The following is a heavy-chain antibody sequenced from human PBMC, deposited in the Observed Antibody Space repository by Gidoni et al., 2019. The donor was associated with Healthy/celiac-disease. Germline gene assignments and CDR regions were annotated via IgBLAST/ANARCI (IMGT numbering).Heavy chain of an antibody. Sequence: QVQRQQWGAGLLKPSETLSLTCAVYGGSFSGYYWSWIRQPPGKGLEWIGEINHSGSTNYNPSLKSRVTISVDTSKNQFSLKLSSVTAADTAVYYCAEGNGDQFDYWGQGTLVTVSS. J-gene: IGHJ4*02. CDR1: GGSFSGYY. D-gene: IGHD4-17*01. CDR2: INHSGST. CDR3: AEGNGDQFDY. V-gene: IGHV4-34*01.